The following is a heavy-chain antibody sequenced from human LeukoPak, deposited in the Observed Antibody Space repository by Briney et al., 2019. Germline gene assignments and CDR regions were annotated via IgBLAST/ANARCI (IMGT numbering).Heavy chain of an antibody. J-gene: IGHJ5*01. D-gene: IGHD6-19*01. CDR1: GFTFSSLS. Sequence: GGSLRLSCLASGFTFSSLSMHWVRQPPGKGLVWVSRILSDGSSTTYADSVKGRFTISRDNAKSTLYLQLNSLRDEDTAVYYCARAVAGIDWFDCWGQGTLVTVSS. CDR3: ARAVAGIDWFDC. CDR2: ILSDGSST. V-gene: IGHV3-74*01.